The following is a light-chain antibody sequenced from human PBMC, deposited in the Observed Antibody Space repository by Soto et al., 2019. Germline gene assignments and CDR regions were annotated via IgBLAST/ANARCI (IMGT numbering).Light chain of an antibody. CDR1: QSVSSSY. CDR3: QQYGSSPGT. J-gene: IGKJ1*01. Sequence: EILMTQSPATLSVSPGERATLSCRASQSVSSSYLAWYQHKPGQAPRLLIYGASSRATGIPDRFSGSGSGTDFTLTISRLEPEDFAVYYCQQYGSSPGTFGQGTKVDIK. CDR2: GAS. V-gene: IGKV3-20*01.